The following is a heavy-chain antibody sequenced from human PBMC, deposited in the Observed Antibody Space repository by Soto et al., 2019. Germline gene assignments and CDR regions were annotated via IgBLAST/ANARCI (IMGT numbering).Heavy chain of an antibody. CDR1: GFIFSSYG. J-gene: IGHJ6*02. CDR2: IYSDGRT. CDR3: ARVNRRGYTGNDPPPLSYYGMDP. V-gene: IGHV3-53*04. D-gene: IGHD5-12*01. Sequence: PGGSLRLSCAASGFIFSSYGMHWVRQAPGKGLEWVAVIYSDGRTSYADSVKGRFTLSRLSSKNTLYPQMNSLRVEDTALYYCARVNRRGYTGNDPPPLSYYGMDPWGQGAMVTVS.